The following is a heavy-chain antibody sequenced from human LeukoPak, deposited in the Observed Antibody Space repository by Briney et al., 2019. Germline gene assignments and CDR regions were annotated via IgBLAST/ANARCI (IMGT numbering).Heavy chain of an antibody. V-gene: IGHV4-4*07. CDR1: GGSIRSYY. CDR3: ARDGGFQVDY. D-gene: IGHD4-23*01. Sequence: SETLSLTCTVSGGSIRSYYWSWIRQPAGKGLEWIGRIYASGGTNYNPSLKGRVTMSVDTSKNQFSLNLSSVTAADTAVHYCARDGGFQVDYWGQGTLVTVSS. CDR2: IYASGGT. J-gene: IGHJ4*02.